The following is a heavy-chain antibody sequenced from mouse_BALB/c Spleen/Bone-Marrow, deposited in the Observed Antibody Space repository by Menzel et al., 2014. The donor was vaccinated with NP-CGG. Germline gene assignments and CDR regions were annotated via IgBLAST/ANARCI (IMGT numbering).Heavy chain of an antibody. Sequence: EVKLMESGGGLVKPGGSLKLSCAASGFTFSSYTMSWVRQTPEKRLEWVATISSGGSYTYYPDSVKGRFTISRDNAKSTLYLQMSSLKSEDTAMYYCTRDPFYYGSSYAMDYWGQGTSVTVSS. J-gene: IGHJ4*01. CDR1: GFTFSSYT. D-gene: IGHD1-1*01. CDR3: TRDPFYYGSSYAMDY. V-gene: IGHV5-6-4*01. CDR2: ISSGGSYT.